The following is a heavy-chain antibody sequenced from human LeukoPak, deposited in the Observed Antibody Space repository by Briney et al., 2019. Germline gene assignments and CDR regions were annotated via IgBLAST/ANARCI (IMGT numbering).Heavy chain of an antibody. CDR2: ICQSSTYI. V-gene: IGHV3-21*06. D-gene: IGHD6-19*01. Sequence: GGSLRFSCAASGFSFSTFSMNWVRQAPGKGLEWVASICQSSTYIYYADSVKGRFTISRDNPKNTLFLEMSSLRAEDTAIYFCARDRGSGWYGDLGYWGQGTLVTVSS. CDR3: ARDRGSGWYGDLGY. J-gene: IGHJ4*02. CDR1: GFSFSTFS.